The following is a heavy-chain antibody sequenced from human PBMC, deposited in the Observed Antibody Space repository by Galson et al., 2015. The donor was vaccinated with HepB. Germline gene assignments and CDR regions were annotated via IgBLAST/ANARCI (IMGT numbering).Heavy chain of an antibody. CDR2: IIPTFGIA. J-gene: IGHJ5*02. D-gene: IGHD6-13*01. Sequence: SCKASGGTFSSYGISWVRQAPGQGLEWMGGIIPTFGIANYAQKFQGRVTITADESTSTAYMELSSLRSEDTAVYYCVRDNMGRIAAAVPNWFDPWGQGTLVTVSS. CDR3: VRDNMGRIAAAVPNWFDP. CDR1: GGTFSSYG. V-gene: IGHV1-69*01.